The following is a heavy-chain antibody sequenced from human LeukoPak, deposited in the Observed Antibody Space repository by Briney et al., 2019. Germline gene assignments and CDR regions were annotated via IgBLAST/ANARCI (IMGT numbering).Heavy chain of an antibody. J-gene: IGHJ3*02. CDR3: AKGSFYSSGWYGYHPDAFDI. Sequence: GGSLRLSCAASGFTVSSNYMSWVRQAPGKGLEWVSAISGSGGSTYYADSVKGRFTISRDNSKNTLYLQMNSLRAEDTAVYYCAKGSFYSSGWYGYHPDAFDIWGQGTMVTVSS. CDR1: GFTVSSNY. D-gene: IGHD6-19*01. CDR2: ISGSGGST. V-gene: IGHV3-23*01.